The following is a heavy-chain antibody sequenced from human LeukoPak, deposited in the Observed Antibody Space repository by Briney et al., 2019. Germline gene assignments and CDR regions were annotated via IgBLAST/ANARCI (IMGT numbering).Heavy chain of an antibody. V-gene: IGHV4-30-4*08. J-gene: IGHJ5*02. CDR2: IYYGGST. CDR1: GGSISSGDYY. D-gene: IGHD2-2*01. CDR3: ARVWYQLLEGWFDP. Sequence: PSQTLSLTCTVSGGSISSGDYYWSWIRQPPGKGLEWIGYIYYGGSTYYNPSLKSRVTISVDTSKNQFSLKLSSVTAADTAVYYCARVWYQLLEGWFDPWGQGTLVTVSS.